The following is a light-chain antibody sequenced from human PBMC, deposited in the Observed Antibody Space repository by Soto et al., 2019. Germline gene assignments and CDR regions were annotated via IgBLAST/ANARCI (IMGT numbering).Light chain of an antibody. CDR2: WAS. Sequence: DIIMTQSPESLAVSLGERATINCKSSQSLLYRSKKKDYLAWYQQKPGQPPRLLIYWASTRESGVSDRFSGSGSGTDFTLTVTSMQAEDVAVYYCQQYFNTPWTFGQGTKVEIK. V-gene: IGKV4-1*01. CDR1: QSLLYRSKKKDY. CDR3: QQYFNTPWT. J-gene: IGKJ1*01.